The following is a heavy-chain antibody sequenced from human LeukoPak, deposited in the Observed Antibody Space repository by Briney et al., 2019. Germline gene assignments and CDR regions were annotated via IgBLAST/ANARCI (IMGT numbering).Heavy chain of an antibody. J-gene: IGHJ4*02. D-gene: IGHD4-23*01. V-gene: IGHV3-30*02. CDR3: ARRFSTVAHLGFDY. CDR1: GFTFSSYG. CDR2: IRYDGSNK. Sequence: GGSLRLSCAASGFTFSSYGMHWVRQAPGKGLEWVAFIRYDGSNKYYADSVKGRFTISRDNSKNTLYLQMNSLRAEDTAVYYCARRFSTVAHLGFDYWGQGTLVTVSS.